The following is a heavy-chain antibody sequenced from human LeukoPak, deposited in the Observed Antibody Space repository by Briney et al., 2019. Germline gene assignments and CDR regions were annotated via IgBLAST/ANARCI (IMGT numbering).Heavy chain of an antibody. CDR2: IYHSGST. V-gene: IGHV4-4*02. CDR3: ARNTPLIKGSLDY. Sequence: SETLSLTCAVSGGSISSSNWWSWVRQPPGKGLEWIGEIYHSGSTNYNPSLKSRVTISVDTSKNQFSLKLSSVTAADTAVYYCARNTPLIKGSLDYWGQGTLVTVSS. D-gene: IGHD2-2*02. J-gene: IGHJ4*02. CDR1: GGSISSSNW.